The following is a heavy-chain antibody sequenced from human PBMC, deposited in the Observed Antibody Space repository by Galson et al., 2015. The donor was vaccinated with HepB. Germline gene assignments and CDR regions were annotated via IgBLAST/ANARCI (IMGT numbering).Heavy chain of an antibody. D-gene: IGHD3-10*01. CDR2: ISAYNGNT. CDR1: GYTFTSYG. Sequence: SVKVSCKASGYTFTSYGISWVRQAPGQGLEWMGWISAYNGNTNYAQKFQGRVTITADKSTSTAYMELSSLRSEDTAVYYCASAITMVRGVFDYWGQGTLVTVSS. J-gene: IGHJ4*02. V-gene: IGHV1-18*01. CDR3: ASAITMVRGVFDY.